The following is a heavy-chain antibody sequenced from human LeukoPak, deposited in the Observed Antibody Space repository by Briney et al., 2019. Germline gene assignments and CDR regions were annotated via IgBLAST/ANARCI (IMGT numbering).Heavy chain of an antibody. Sequence: ASVKVSCKASGYTFTGYYMHWVRQAPGQGLEWMGWINPNSGGTNYAQKFQGRVTMTRDTSISTAYMELSRLRSDDTAVYYCARALYGSGSYYVLSYYFDYWGQGTLVTVSS. D-gene: IGHD3-10*01. CDR1: GYTFTGYY. V-gene: IGHV1-2*02. J-gene: IGHJ4*02. CDR2: INPNSGGT. CDR3: ARALYGSGSYYVLSYYFDY.